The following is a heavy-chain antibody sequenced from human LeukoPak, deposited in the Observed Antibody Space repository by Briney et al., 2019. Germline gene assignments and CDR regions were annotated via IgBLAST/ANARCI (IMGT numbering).Heavy chain of an antibody. CDR2: IXXXSXGT. Sequence: ASVKVSCKASGYTFIDYXIXXXRQAPGXXXXXIGWIXXXSXGTGYXXXXXXXXTXTTDTSLSTAYMELRGLRSDDTAVYYCARVHSSGCIDCWGQGALVTVSS. V-gene: IGHV1-2*02. CDR3: ARVHSSGCIDC. CDR1: GYTFIDYX. D-gene: IGHD6-19*01. J-gene: IGHJ4*02.